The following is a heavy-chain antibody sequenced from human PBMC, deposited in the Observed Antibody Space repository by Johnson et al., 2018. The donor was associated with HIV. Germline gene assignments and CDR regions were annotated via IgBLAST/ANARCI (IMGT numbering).Heavy chain of an antibody. CDR3: AREVAGDYGASPGAFDI. Sequence: QVQLVESGGGVVQPGRSLSLSCAASGFTFSSYAMYWVRQAPGKGLEWVAFISYDGSNKYYADSVKGRFTISRDNSKNSLYLQMNSLRAEDTAVYYCAREVAGDYGASPGAFDIWGQGTMVTVSS. D-gene: IGHD4-17*01. CDR1: GFTFSSYA. J-gene: IGHJ3*02. V-gene: IGHV3-30-3*01. CDR2: ISYDGSNK.